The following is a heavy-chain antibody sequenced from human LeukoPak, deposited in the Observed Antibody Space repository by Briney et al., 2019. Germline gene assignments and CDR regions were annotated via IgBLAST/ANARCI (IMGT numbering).Heavy chain of an antibody. D-gene: IGHD1-26*01. J-gene: IGHJ4*02. V-gene: IGHV3-23*01. Sequence: GGSLRLSRAASGFTFSSYAMSWVRQAPGKGLEWVSAISGSGGSTYYADSVKGRFTISRDNSKNTLYLQMNSLRAEDTAVYYCAKGPGWELIVGFDYWGQGTLVTVSS. CDR1: GFTFSSYA. CDR3: AKGPGWELIVGFDY. CDR2: ISGSGGST.